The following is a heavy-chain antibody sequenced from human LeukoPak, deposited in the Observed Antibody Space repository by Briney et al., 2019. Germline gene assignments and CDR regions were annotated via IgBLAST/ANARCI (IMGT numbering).Heavy chain of an antibody. CDR2: ISDSGGST. Sequence: PGGSLRLSCAASGFTFSSYAMSWVRQAPGKGLEWVSAISDSGGSTYYADSVKGRFTISRDNSKNTLYLQMNSLRAEDTAVYYCAKGGVVVIRLGDYWGQGTLVTVSS. J-gene: IGHJ4*02. V-gene: IGHV3-23*01. D-gene: IGHD3-22*01. CDR1: GFTFSSYA. CDR3: AKGGVVVIRLGDY.